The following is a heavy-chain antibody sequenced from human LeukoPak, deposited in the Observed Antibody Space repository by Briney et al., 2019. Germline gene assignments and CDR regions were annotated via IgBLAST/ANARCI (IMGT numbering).Heavy chain of an antibody. V-gene: IGHV3-21*01. D-gene: IGHD6-6*01. Sequence: PGGSLRLSCTASAFTFSSYSMNWVRQAPGKGLEWVSAISSSGSYIYYADSVKGRFTISRDNAKNSLYLQMNSLRAEDTAVYYCARGATYSSSSPDYWGQGTLVTVSS. CDR1: AFTFSSYS. CDR2: ISSSGSYI. CDR3: ARGATYSSSSPDY. J-gene: IGHJ4*02.